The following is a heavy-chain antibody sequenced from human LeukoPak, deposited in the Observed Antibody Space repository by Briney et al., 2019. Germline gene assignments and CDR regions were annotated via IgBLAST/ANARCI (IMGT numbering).Heavy chain of an antibody. CDR1: GGSFSGYY. CDR2: INHSGST. Sequence: SETLSLTCAVYGGSFSGYYWSWIRQPPGKGLEWIGEINHSGSTNYNPSLKSRVTISVDTSKNQFSLKLSSVTAADTAVYYCASPSWGHDRGYFDYWGQGTLVTVSS. CDR3: ASPSWGHDRGYFDY. V-gene: IGHV4-34*01. J-gene: IGHJ4*02. D-gene: IGHD3-16*01.